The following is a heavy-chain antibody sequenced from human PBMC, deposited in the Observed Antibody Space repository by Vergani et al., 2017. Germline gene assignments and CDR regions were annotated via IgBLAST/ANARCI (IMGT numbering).Heavy chain of an antibody. D-gene: IGHD6-19*01. J-gene: IGHJ4*02. CDR1: GYTSTRDG. Sequence: QVQLVQCGAEVKKPGASVKVSCKASGYTSTRDGSSWVRQAPGQGREWMGWFSAYNGKTNYAQKLQGRVTMTTDTSTSTAYRGLRSLRSDDTAVYYCAATQYSRGAFPFDYWGQGTLVTVSS. V-gene: IGHV1-18*01. CDR3: AATQYSRGAFPFDY. CDR2: FSAYNGKT.